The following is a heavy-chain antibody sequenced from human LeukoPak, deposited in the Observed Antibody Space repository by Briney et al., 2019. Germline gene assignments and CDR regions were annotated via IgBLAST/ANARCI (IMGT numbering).Heavy chain of an antibody. D-gene: IGHD3-10*01. CDR1: GFTFSNAW. J-gene: IGHJ4*02. CDR2: IKSKTDGGTT. V-gene: IGHV3-15*01. CDR3: TTGLWFGELLSSWYFDY. Sequence: GGSLRLSCAASGFTFSNAWMSWVRQAPGKGLEWVGRIKSKTDGGTTDYAAPVKGRFTISRDDSKNTLYLRMNSLKTEDTAVYYCTTGLWFGELLSSWYFDYWGQGTLVTVSS.